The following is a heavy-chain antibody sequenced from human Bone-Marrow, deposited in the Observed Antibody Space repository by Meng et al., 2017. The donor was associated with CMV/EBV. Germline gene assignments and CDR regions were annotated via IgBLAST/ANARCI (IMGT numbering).Heavy chain of an antibody. J-gene: IGHJ6*02. Sequence: GASLKISCAASGFTFSSYSMNWVRQAPGKGLEWVSSISSSSYIYYADSVKGRFTISRDNAKNSLYLQMNSLRAEDTAVYYCTRDRGVGGGRGRYYGMDVCGQGTTVTASS. D-gene: IGHD2-15*01. V-gene: IGHV3-21*01. CDR1: GFTFSSYS. CDR2: ISSSSYI. CDR3: TRDRGVGGGRGRYYGMDV.